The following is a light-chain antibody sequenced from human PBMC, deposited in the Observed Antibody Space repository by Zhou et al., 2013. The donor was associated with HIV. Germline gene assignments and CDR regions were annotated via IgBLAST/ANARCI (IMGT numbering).Light chain of an antibody. V-gene: IGKV1-33*01. Sequence: DIQMTQSPSSLSASVGDSVTITCQASQDITNYLNWYQQKPGKAPKLLIYGASNLETGVPSRFSGTGSGTDFTFTIRSLQPEDFATYYCLQHNRYPRTFGQGTKLEIK. J-gene: IGKJ2*01. CDR1: QDITNY. CDR2: GAS. CDR3: LQHNRYPRT.